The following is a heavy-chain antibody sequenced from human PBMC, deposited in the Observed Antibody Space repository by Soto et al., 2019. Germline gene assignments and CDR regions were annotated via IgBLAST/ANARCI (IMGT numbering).Heavy chain of an antibody. CDR2: ISGSGGTT. Sequence: EVQLLESGGGLVQPGGSLRLSCAASGFTFSSSAMSWVRQAPGKGLEWVSAISGSGGTTYYADSVKGRFTISRDNSKNALYLHMSSLRAEDTAVYYCAKNVWGITIFGGMDVWGQGTTVTVSS. CDR3: AKNVWGITIFGGMDV. J-gene: IGHJ6*02. D-gene: IGHD3-9*01. CDR1: GFTFSSSA. V-gene: IGHV3-23*01.